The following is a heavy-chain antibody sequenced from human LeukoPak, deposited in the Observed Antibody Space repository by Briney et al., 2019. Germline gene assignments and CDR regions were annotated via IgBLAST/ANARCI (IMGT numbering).Heavy chain of an antibody. CDR3: ARDSGENFITMVRGVIITLDY. CDR2: INWNGGST. CDR1: GFTFDDYG. J-gene: IGHJ4*02. Sequence: GGSLRLSCAASGFTFDDYGMSWVRQAPGKGLEWVSGINWNGGSTGYADSVKGRFTISRDNAKNSLYLQMNSLRAEDTALYYCARDSGENFITMVRGVIITLDYWGQGTLVTVSS. D-gene: IGHD3-10*01. V-gene: IGHV3-20*04.